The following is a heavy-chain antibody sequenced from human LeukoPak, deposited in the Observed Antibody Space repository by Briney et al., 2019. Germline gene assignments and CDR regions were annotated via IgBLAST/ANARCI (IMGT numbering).Heavy chain of an antibody. J-gene: IGHJ4*02. V-gene: IGHV3-23*01. Sequence: GGSLRLSCAASGFTFSNCAMTWVRQAPGKGLEWVSSISGSGASTYYTDSVKGRFTISRDNSKNTVYLQMNNLRGEDTGVYFCARIGLGRDAYNSFDFWGQGTLVTVSS. CDR1: GFTFSNCA. CDR2: ISGSGAST. CDR3: ARIGLGRDAYNSFDF. D-gene: IGHD5-24*01.